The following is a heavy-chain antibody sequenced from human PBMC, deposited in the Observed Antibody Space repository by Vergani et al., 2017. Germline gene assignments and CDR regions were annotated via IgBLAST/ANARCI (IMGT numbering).Heavy chain of an antibody. CDR3: AAYGTGPSMVRRFDP. D-gene: IGHD4/OR15-4a*01. V-gene: IGHV1-46*01. CDR1: GYTFTSYY. J-gene: IGHJ5*02. Sequence: QVQLVQSGAEVKKPGASVKVSCKASGYTFTSYYMHWVRQAPGQGLEWMGIINPSGGSTSYAQKFQGRVTMTRDTSTSTVYMELSSLRSEDTDVYYCAAYGTGPSMVRRFDPWGQGTLVTVSS. CDR2: INPSGGST.